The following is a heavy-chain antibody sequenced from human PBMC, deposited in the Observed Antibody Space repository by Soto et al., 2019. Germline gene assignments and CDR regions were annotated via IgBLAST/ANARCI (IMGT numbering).Heavy chain of an antibody. D-gene: IGHD6-13*01. Sequence: GGSLRLSCAGSGFTFGSSWMHWVRQAPGKGLIWVSRISPDGSTIDYADSVKGRFTVSRDNAKNTVHLQMTTLRVEDTAVYFCSKDLGSWAEYWGQGTLVTVSS. CDR1: GFTFGSSW. V-gene: IGHV3-74*01. J-gene: IGHJ4*02. CDR3: SKDLGSWAEY. CDR2: ISPDGSTI.